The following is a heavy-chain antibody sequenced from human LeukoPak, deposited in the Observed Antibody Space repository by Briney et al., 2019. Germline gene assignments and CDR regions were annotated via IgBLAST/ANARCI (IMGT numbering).Heavy chain of an antibody. CDR2: IYYSGSS. CDR3: ARHVDTATDYFDY. V-gene: IGHV4-39*01. D-gene: IGHD5-18*01. J-gene: IGHJ4*02. CDR1: GGSISSSSYY. Sequence: SETLSLTCTVSGGSISSSSYYWGWIRQPPGRGLEWIGSIYYSGSSYYNPSLKSRVTISVHTSKNQFSLKLSSVTAADTAVYYCARHVDTATDYFDYWGQGTLVTVSS.